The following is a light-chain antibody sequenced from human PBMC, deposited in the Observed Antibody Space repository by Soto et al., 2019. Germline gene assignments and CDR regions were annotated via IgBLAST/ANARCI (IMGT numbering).Light chain of an antibody. CDR2: GAS. CDR1: QSFSSN. CDR3: HQYNHWLTWT. J-gene: IGKJ1*01. V-gene: IGKV3-15*01. Sequence: EIVMTQSPATLSVSAGERATLSCRASQSFSSNLAWYQHKPGQAPRLLIYGASTRATGIPARFSGSGSGTEFTLTISSLQSEDFAVYYCHQYNHWLTWTFGQGTKVDI.